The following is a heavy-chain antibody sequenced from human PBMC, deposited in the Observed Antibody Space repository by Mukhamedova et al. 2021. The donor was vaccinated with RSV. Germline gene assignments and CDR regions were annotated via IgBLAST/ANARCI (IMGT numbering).Heavy chain of an antibody. Sequence: VSGISWNSGSIGYADSVKGRFTISRDNAKNSLYLQMNSLRAEDTALYYCAKAAGTYYYDSSRYYYGMDVWGQGTTLTVS. J-gene: IGHJ6*02. D-gene: IGHD3-22*01. CDR2: ISWNSGSI. V-gene: IGHV3-9*01. CDR3: AKAAGTYYYDSSRYYYGMDV.